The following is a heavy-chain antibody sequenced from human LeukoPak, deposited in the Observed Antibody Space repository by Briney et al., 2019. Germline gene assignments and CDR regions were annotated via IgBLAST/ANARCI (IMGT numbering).Heavy chain of an antibody. D-gene: IGHD2-8*01. CDR2: IYYSGST. CDR3: ARQPYNGGQSPDY. V-gene: IGHV4-59*08. CDR1: GDSISTFY. Sequence: SETLSLTCTVSGDSISTFYWSWIRQPPGKGLEWIGYIYYSGSTIYNPSLKSRVTISVDTSKSQFSLKLRSVTAADTAVYYCARQPYNGGQSPDYWGQGTLVTVSS. J-gene: IGHJ4*02.